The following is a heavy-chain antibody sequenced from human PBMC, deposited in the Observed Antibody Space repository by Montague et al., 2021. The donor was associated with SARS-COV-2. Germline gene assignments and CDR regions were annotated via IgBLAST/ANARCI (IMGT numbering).Heavy chain of an antibody. CDR2: ITGSGGST. CDR1: GFTFRSYG. CDR3: AKGYYYDTSGYLHPFDY. D-gene: IGHD3-22*01. Sequence: SLRLSCAASGFTFRSYGMSWVRQAPGKGLEWVSGITGSGGSTYYADSVKGRFTISRDNSKNTLYLQMNSLRAEDTAVYYCAKGYYYDTSGYLHPFDYWGQGTLGTVSS. J-gene: IGHJ4*02. V-gene: IGHV3-23*01.